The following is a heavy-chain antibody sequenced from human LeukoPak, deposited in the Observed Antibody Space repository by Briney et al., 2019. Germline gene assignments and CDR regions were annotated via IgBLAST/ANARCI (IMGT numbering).Heavy chain of an antibody. CDR2: ISYEGGNK. Sequence: GGSLRLSCAASGFTFSSYAVHWVRQAPGKGLGGVAVISYEGGNKYYADSVKGRFTISRDNSKNTLYLQMNSLRAEDTAVYYCARGLDSSGYRNWFDPWGQGTLVTVSS. V-gene: IGHV3-30-3*01. CDR3: ARGLDSSGYRNWFDP. D-gene: IGHD3-22*01. CDR1: GFTFSSYA. J-gene: IGHJ5*02.